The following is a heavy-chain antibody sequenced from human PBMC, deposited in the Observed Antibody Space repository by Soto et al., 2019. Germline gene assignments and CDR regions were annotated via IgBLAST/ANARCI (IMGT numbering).Heavy chain of an antibody. CDR1: GFTFSSYW. J-gene: IGHJ5*02. CDR2: IKQDGSEK. D-gene: IGHD6-13*01. V-gene: IGHV3-7*01. CDR3: ARRVAAAGHNWFDP. Sequence: EVQLVESGGCLVQPGGSLRLSCAASGFTFSSYWMSWVRQAPGKGLEWVANIKQDGSEKYYVDSVKGRFTISRDNAKNSLYLQMNSLRAEDTAVYYCARRVAAAGHNWFDPWGQGTLVTVSS.